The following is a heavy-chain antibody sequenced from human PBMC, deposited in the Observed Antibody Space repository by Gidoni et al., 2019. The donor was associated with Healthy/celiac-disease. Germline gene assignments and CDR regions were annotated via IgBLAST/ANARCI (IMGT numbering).Heavy chain of an antibody. CDR2: IYYSGST. CDR1: GGSISSYY. CDR3: ARTSGSYWAGNDAFDI. J-gene: IGHJ3*02. Sequence: QVQLQESGPVLVKPSTTLSLRCTVSGGSISSYYWSWIRQPPGKGLEWIGYIYYSGSTNYNPSLKSRVTISVDTSKNQFSLKLSSVTAADTAVYYCARTSGSYWAGNDAFDIWGQGTMVTVSS. D-gene: IGHD1-26*01. V-gene: IGHV4-59*08.